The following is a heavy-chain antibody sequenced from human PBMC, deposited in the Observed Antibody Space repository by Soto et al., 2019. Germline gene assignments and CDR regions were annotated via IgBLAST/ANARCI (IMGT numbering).Heavy chain of an antibody. J-gene: IGHJ4*02. CDR2: IYYIGST. CDR1: GGSISSYY. Sequence: SETLSLTCTVSGGSISSYYWSWIRQPPVRGLGLIGYIYYIGSTNYDPSVKSRVTMSVDTSKSQFSLKLSCVSAEDTAVYYCARHHDSWGQGTLVTVSS. V-gene: IGHV4-59*01. CDR3: ARHHDS.